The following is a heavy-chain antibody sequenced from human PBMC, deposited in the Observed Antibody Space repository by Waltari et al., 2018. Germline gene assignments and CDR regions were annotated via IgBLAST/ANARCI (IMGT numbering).Heavy chain of an antibody. CDR1: GGSISSYY. V-gene: IGHV4-59*01. D-gene: IGHD3-22*01. CDR3: ARGGDDYYDSSGYST. CDR2: IYYSGGT. Sequence: QVQLQESGPGLVKPSETLSLTCTVSGGSISSYYWSWIRQPPGKGLEWIGYIYYSGGTNHNPSLKSRVTISVDTSKNQFSLKLSSVTAADTAVYYCARGGDDYYDSSGYSTWGQGTLVTVSS. J-gene: IGHJ5*02.